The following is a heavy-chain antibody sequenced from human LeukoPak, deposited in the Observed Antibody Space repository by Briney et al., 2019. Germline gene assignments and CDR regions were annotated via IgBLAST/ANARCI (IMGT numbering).Heavy chain of an antibody. J-gene: IGHJ4*02. D-gene: IGHD5-24*01. CDR1: GFTFSSYE. V-gene: IGHV3-30*02. CDR2: IRYDGSNK. CDR3: ARDYKMATIYYFDY. Sequence: QPGGSLRLSCAASGFTFSSYEMNWVRQAPGKGLEWVAFIRYDGSNKYYADSVKGRFTISRDNSKNTLYLQMNSLRAEDTAVYYCARDYKMATIYYFDYWGQGTLVTVSS.